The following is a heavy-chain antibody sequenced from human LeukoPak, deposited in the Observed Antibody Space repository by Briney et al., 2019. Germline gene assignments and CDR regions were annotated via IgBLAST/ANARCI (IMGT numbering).Heavy chain of an antibody. J-gene: IGHJ4*02. Sequence: SQTLSLTCTVSGCSISSGSYYWSWIRQPAGKGLEWIGRIYTSGSTNYNPSLKSRVTISVDTSKNQFSLKLSTVTAADTAVYYCAREGDSGSYYPADWGQGTLVTVSS. CDR1: GCSISSGSYY. CDR3: AREGDSGSYYPAD. V-gene: IGHV4-61*02. CDR2: IYTSGST. D-gene: IGHD1-26*01.